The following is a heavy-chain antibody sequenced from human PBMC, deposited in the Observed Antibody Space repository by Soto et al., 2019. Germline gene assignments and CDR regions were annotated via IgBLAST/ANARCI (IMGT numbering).Heavy chain of an antibody. CDR2: INPSGGST. J-gene: IGHJ6*02. CDR1: GYTFTSYY. D-gene: IGHD1-26*01. CDR3: ARDGRGSYLRGTLSLDYYGMDV. Sequence: ASVKVSCKASGYTFTSYYMHWVRQAPGQGLEWMGKINPSGGSTSYVQKFQGRVTMTRDTSTSTVYMELSSLRSEDTAVYYCARDGRGSYLRGTLSLDYYGMDVWGQGTTVTVSS. V-gene: IGHV1-46*01.